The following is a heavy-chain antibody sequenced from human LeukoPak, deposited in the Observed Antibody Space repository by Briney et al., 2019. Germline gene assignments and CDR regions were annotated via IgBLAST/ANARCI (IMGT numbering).Heavy chain of an antibody. V-gene: IGHV3-7*01. CDR1: GFTFTSFW. D-gene: IGHD4/OR15-4a*01. Sequence: GGSLRLSYAASGFTFTSFWMTWVRQAPGKGLEWVANIKQDGSEKYYVDSVKGRFTISRDNAKNSLYLQMNSLRAEDTAVYYRARTTGLWSPYYFDYWGQGTLVTVSS. J-gene: IGHJ4*02. CDR2: IKQDGSEK. CDR3: ARTTGLWSPYYFDY.